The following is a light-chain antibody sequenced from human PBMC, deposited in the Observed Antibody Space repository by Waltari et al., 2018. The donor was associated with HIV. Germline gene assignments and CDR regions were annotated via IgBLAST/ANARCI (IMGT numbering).Light chain of an antibody. V-gene: IGKV3-15*01. CDR1: QSVNGN. CDR2: AAS. Sequence: TQSPATLSVSPGERATLSCRTSQSVNGNLAWYQQKPGQAPRLLIYAASTRATGIPARFSGSGSGTEFTLTISSLQSEDFAVYYCQQYNNWPPLTFGGGTKVDIK. CDR3: QQYNNWPPLT. J-gene: IGKJ4*01.